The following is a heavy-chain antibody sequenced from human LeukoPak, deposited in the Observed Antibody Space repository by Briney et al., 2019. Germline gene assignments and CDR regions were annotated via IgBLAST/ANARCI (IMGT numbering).Heavy chain of an antibody. Sequence: SVKVSCKASGGTFSSYAISWVRQAPGQGLEWMGGIIPFFGTANYAQKFQGRVTITADESTSTAYMELSSLRSEETAVYYCARGAPYCSSTSCYLYYYYYYMDVWGKGTTVTVSS. CDR1: GGTFSSYA. CDR3: ARGAPYCSSTSCYLYYYYYYMDV. D-gene: IGHD2-2*01. V-gene: IGHV1-69*01. J-gene: IGHJ6*03. CDR2: IIPFFGTA.